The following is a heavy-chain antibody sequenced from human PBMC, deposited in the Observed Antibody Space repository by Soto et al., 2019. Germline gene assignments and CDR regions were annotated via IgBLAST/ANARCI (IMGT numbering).Heavy chain of an antibody. J-gene: IGHJ4*02. D-gene: IGHD2-15*01. V-gene: IGHV3-30-3*01. CDR3: AREGGDGYSLDY. CDR1: GFTFSSYA. CDR2: ISYDGSNK. Sequence: GGSLRLSCAASGFTFSSYAMHWVRQAPGKGLEWVAVISYDGSNKYYADSVKGRFTISRDNSKNTLYLQMNSLRAEDTAVYYCAREGGDGYSLDYWGQGTLVTRLL.